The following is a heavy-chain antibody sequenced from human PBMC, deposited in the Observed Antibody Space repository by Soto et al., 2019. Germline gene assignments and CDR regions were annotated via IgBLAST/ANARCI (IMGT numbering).Heavy chain of an antibody. CDR3: AGTRFGAVAGT. CDR2: MNPNSGNT. V-gene: IGHV1-8*01. CDR1: GYTFTSYD. D-gene: IGHD6-19*01. Sequence: QVQLVQSGAEVKKPGASVKVSCKTSGYTFTSYDIHWVRQATGQGPEWMGWMNPNSGNTVYAQKFQGRITMTRNTSMITDYMELSSLRPEDTAVYYCAGTRFGAVAGTWGQGTLVTGSS. J-gene: IGHJ5*02.